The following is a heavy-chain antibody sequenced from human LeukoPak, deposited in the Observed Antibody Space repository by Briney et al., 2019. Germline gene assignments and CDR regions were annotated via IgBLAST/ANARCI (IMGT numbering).Heavy chain of an antibody. J-gene: IGHJ5*02. CDR2: IYYSGST. CDR3: ARGLKGYCSGGSCSWFDP. V-gene: IGHV4-61*01. D-gene: IGHD2-15*01. CDR1: GGSVSSGSYY. Sequence: SETLSLTCTVSGGSVSSGSYYWSWIRQPPGKGLEWIGNIYYSGSTNYNPSLKSRITISVDTSKNQFSLKLSSVTAADTAVYYCARGLKGYCSGGSCSWFDPWGQGTLVTVSS.